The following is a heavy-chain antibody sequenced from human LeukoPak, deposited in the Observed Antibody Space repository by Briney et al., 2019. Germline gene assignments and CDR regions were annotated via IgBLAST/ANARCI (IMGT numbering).Heavy chain of an antibody. J-gene: IGHJ5*02. CDR3: ARVGIIPRGYWFDP. CDR2: IYYSGST. CDR1: GGSISSYY. D-gene: IGHD3-10*01. Sequence: SETLSLTCTVSGGSISSYYWSWIRQPPGKGLEWIGYIYYSGSTNYNPSLKSRVTISVDTSKNQFSLKLSSVTAADTAVYYCARVGIIPRGYWFDPWGQGTLVTVSS. V-gene: IGHV4-59*01.